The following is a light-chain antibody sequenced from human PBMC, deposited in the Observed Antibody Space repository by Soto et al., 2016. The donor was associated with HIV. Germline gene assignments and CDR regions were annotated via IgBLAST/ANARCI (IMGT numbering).Light chain of an antibody. J-gene: IGKJ4*01. Sequence: DIRMTQSPSTLSASLGDRVTITCRASQSINKWLAWYQQKPGKAPNLLIYKASTSQSGVPSTFSGSGSGTEFTLIISSLQPDDFATYFCLQHNTYPRGLTFGRRDQGGDQT. V-gene: IGKV1-5*03. CDR2: KAS. CDR1: QSINKW. CDR3: LQHNTYPRGLT.